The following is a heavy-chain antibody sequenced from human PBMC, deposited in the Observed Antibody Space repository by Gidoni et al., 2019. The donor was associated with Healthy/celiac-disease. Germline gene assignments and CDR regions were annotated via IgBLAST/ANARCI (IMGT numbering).Heavy chain of an antibody. CDR2: ISYDGSNK. J-gene: IGHJ4*02. D-gene: IGHD3-3*01. CDR3: ARATHYDFWSGTFDY. Sequence: QVQLVESGGGVVQPGRSLRLSCAAAGFTFSSYAMHWVRQAPGKGLEWVAVISYDGSNKYYADSVKGRFTISRDNSKNTLYLQMNSLRAEDTAVYYCARATHYDFWSGTFDYWGQGTLVTVSS. CDR1: GFTFSSYA. V-gene: IGHV3-30-3*01.